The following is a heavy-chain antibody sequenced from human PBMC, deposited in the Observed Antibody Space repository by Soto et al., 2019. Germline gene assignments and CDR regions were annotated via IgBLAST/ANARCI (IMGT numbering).Heavy chain of an antibody. CDR2: ISGSGGST. CDR3: TRVAVGDFTVD. CDR1: GFTFSSYA. J-gene: IGHJ4*02. Sequence: GGSLRLSFAASGFTFSSYAMSWVRHAPWKGLEWVSAISGSGGSTYYADSVKGRFTISRDNSKNTLYLQMNSLRAEDTDVYYCTRVAVGDFTVDWGKGTVGTVSS. V-gene: IGHV3-23*01. D-gene: IGHD4-17*01.